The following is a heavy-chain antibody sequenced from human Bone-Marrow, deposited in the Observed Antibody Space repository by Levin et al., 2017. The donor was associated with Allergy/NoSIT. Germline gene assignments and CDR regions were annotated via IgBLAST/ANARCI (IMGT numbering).Heavy chain of an antibody. V-gene: IGHV3-21*01. CDR1: GFIFSNYD. CDR2: MGTSSRYI. Sequence: GESLKISCAASGFIFSNYDMNWVRQAPGKGLEWVSSMGTSSRYIYYADSVRGRFTISRDNAKNSLYLQMNSLRVEDTAVYYCARDRTPLRRGPDYWGQGTLVTVSS. CDR3: ARDRTPLRRGPDY. J-gene: IGHJ4*02.